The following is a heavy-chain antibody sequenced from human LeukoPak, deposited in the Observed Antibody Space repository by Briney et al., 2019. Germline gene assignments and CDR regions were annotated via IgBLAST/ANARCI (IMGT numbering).Heavy chain of an antibody. J-gene: IGHJ3*02. V-gene: IGHV3-53*01. Sequence: PGGSLRLSCAASGFTVSSNYMSWVRQAPGKGLEWVSVIFSGGSTYYADSVKGRFTISRDNSKDTLYLQMNSLRAEDTAVYYCARAYYDSSGYYSAYAFDIWGQGTMVTVSS. D-gene: IGHD3-22*01. CDR2: IFSGGST. CDR3: ARAYYDSSGYYSAYAFDI. CDR1: GFTVSSNY.